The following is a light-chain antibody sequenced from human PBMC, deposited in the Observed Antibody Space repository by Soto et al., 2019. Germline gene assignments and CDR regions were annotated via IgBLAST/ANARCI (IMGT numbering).Light chain of an antibody. V-gene: IGLV1-44*01. CDR1: SSNIGSNT. J-gene: IGLJ3*02. Sequence: QSVLTQPPSASGTPGQRVTMSCSGSSSNIGSNTVNWYQQVPGTAPKLLIHSNNQRPSGVPDRFSGSKSGTSASLAISGLQSEDEADYYCAAWDDSLNGWVFGGGTKLTV. CDR2: SNN. CDR3: AAWDDSLNGWV.